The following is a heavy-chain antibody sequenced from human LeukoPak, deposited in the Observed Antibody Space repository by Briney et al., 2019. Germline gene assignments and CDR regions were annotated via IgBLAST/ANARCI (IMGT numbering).Heavy chain of an antibody. D-gene: IGHD6-19*01. J-gene: IGHJ3*02. CDR3: ARHPARGTAGYAFDI. CDR2: VYYSGTT. Sequence: PLETLSLTCTVSGGSISNYYWSWIRQPPGKGLEWIGYVYYSGTTYYNPSLKSRVTISVDTSKNQFSLKLSSVIAADTAVYYCARHPARGTAGYAFDIWGQGTMVIVSS. CDR1: GGSISNYY. V-gene: IGHV4-59*08.